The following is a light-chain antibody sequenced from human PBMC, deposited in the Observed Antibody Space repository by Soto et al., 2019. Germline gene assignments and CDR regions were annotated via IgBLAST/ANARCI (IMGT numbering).Light chain of an antibody. Sequence: ESVVTQGPCTLSVSPGERATLSCRASQSVTSSLAWYQQEPGQAPRLLIYGASTRATGIPARFSGSGSGTEFTLTISSLQSEDFTVYYCQQYIDWPLTFGGGTKVDIK. CDR3: QQYIDWPLT. CDR2: GAS. V-gene: IGKV3-15*01. CDR1: QSVTSS. J-gene: IGKJ4*01.